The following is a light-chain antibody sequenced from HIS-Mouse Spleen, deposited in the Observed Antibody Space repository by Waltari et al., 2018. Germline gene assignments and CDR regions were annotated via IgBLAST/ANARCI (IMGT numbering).Light chain of an antibody. CDR3: QQYNNWWT. J-gene: IGKJ1*01. Sequence: ELVMTQSPATLSVSPGERATLSCRASQSVSSNLAWDQQKPGQAPRLLIYGASTRATGIPARFSGSGSGTEFTLTISSMQSEDFAVYYCQQYNNWWTFGQGTKVEIK. CDR2: GAS. CDR1: QSVSSN. V-gene: IGKV3-15*01.